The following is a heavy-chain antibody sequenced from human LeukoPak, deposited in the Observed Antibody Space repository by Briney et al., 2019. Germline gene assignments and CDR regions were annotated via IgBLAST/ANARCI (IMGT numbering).Heavy chain of an antibody. V-gene: IGHV1-69*13. D-gene: IGHD3-3*01. Sequence: SVKVSCKASGGTFSSYAISWVRQAPGQGLEWVGGIIPIFGTANYAQKFQGRVTITADESTSTAYMELSSLRSEDTAVYYCARDREYDFWSGYYTYYYYGMDVWGQGTTVTVSS. CDR3: ARDREYDFWSGYYTYYYYGMDV. CDR1: GGTFSSYA. CDR2: IIPIFGTA. J-gene: IGHJ6*02.